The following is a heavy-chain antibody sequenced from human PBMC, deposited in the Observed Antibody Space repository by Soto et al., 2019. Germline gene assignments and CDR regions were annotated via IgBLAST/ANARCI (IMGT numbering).Heavy chain of an antibody. Sequence: SETLSLTCIVSGVSISSSSYYWAWIRQPPGKGLEWIGSIYDSENTFYNPSLKSRVTIPADTSKNQLSLKLSSVAAADTAVYYCARHGRVRGIIDYFDYWGQGTLVTVSS. D-gene: IGHD3-10*01. CDR2: IYDSENT. V-gene: IGHV4-39*01. J-gene: IGHJ4*02. CDR3: ARHGRVRGIIDYFDY. CDR1: GVSISSSSYY.